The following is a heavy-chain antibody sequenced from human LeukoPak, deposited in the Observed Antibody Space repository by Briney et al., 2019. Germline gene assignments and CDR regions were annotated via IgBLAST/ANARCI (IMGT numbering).Heavy chain of an antibody. CDR3: ARVTWINLWSHFDY. Sequence: GGSLRLSCAAAGFTFSSYAMHWVRQAPGKGLEWVAVISYDGSNKYYADSVKGRFTISRDNSKNTLYLQMNSLRAEDTAVYYCARVTWINLWSHFDYWGQGILVTVSS. D-gene: IGHD5-18*01. J-gene: IGHJ4*02. CDR1: GFTFSSYA. CDR2: ISYDGSNK. V-gene: IGHV3-30*04.